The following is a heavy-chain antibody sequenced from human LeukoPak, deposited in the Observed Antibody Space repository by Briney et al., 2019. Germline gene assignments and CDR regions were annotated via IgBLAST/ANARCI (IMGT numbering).Heavy chain of an antibody. V-gene: IGHV1-24*01. J-gene: IGHJ4*02. D-gene: IGHD2-21*01. Sequence: ASVKVSCKVSGYTLTELSMHWVRQAPGKGLEWMGGFGPEDGETIYAQKFQGRVTMTEDTSTDTAYMELSSLRSEDTAVYYCATDPISGQPGAYWGQGTLVTVSS. CDR1: GYTLTELS. CDR3: ATDPISGQPGAY. CDR2: FGPEDGET.